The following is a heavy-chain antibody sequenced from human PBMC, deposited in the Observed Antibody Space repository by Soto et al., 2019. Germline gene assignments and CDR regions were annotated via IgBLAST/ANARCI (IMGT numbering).Heavy chain of an antibody. J-gene: IGHJ6*02. D-gene: IGHD1-1*01. V-gene: IGHV3-23*01. CDR1: GFSFDSYV. CDR3: AKDLEQLTWGLHRDGLDV. Sequence: ESGGDLVQPGGSLRLSCAASGFSFDSYVMNWVRQAPGTGLEWVSSISPSGGGANYADSVKGRFTISRDNSKKTLSLQMNSLRAEDTAVYYCAKDLEQLTWGLHRDGLDVWGQGTTVTVSS. CDR2: ISPSGGGA.